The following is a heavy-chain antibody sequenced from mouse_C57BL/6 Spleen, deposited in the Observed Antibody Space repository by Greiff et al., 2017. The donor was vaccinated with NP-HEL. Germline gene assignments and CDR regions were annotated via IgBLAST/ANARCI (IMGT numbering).Heavy chain of an antibody. CDR2: INPNNGGT. D-gene: IGHD1-1*01. Sequence: VQLQQSGPELVKPGASVKISCKASGYTFTDYYMNWVKQSHGKSLEWIGDINPNNGGTSYNQKFKGKATLTVDKSSSTAYMELRSLTSEDSAVYYCARKRDYYGSYFDYWGQGTTLTVSS. J-gene: IGHJ2*01. CDR3: ARKRDYYGSYFDY. V-gene: IGHV1-26*01. CDR1: GYTFTDYY.